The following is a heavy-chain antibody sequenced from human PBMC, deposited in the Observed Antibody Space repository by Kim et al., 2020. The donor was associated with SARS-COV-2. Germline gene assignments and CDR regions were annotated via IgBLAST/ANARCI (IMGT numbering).Heavy chain of an antibody. CDR3: ARAQILYSWRGGFDY. V-gene: IGHV4-39*01. CDR1: GGSISSSSYY. CDR2: IYYSGST. Sequence: SETLSLTCTVSGGSISSSSYYWGWIRQPPGKGLEWIGSIYYSGSTYYNPSLKSRVTISVDTSKNQFSLKLSSVTAADTAVYYCARAQILYSWRGGFDYWGQGTLVTVSS. J-gene: IGHJ4*02. D-gene: IGHD1-26*01.